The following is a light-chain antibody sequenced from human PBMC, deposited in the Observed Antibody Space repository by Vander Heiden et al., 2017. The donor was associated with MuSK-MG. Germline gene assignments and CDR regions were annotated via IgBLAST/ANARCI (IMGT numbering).Light chain of an antibody. CDR3: QVWDSSSDQGV. J-gene: IGLJ1*01. CDR1: NIGSKS. CDR2: DDS. V-gene: IGLV3-21*02. Sequence: SPVLTQPPSVAVAPGQTARITCGGNNIGSKSVHWSQQKPGQAPVLVVYDDSDRPSGIAERFSGSNSGNTATLTISRVEAGDEADYYCQVWDSSSDQGVFGTGTKVTVL.